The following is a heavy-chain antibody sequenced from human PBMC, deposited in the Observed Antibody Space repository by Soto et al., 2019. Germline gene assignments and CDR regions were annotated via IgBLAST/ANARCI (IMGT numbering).Heavy chain of an antibody. CDR3: ARARLGHSGYDSTPRDYYYGMDV. CDR2: IIPSCGSA. D-gene: IGHD5-12*01. J-gene: IGHJ6*02. CDR1: GGTFSSYA. V-gene: IGHV1-69*01. Sequence: QVQLVQSGAEVKKPGSSVKVSCKASGGTFSSYAISWVRQAPGQGLEWVGGIIPSCGSANYAQKFQGRVTITADDSTSPAYMELSRLRSEDTAVNYCARARLGHSGYDSTPRDYYYGMDVWGQGTTVTVSS.